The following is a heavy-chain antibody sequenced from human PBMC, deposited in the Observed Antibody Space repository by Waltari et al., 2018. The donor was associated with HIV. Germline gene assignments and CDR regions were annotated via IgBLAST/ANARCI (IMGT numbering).Heavy chain of an antibody. CDR1: GSTFSSYW. V-gene: IGHV3-74*01. CDR2: SSSDASST. CDR3: ARIYSSGWYEYFDY. D-gene: IGHD6-19*01. J-gene: IGHJ4*02. Sequence: EVQLVESGGGLVQPGGSLRLSCAASGSTFSSYWMHWVRQAPGQGLVWVSRSSSDASSTSYADSVKGRFTISRDNAKNTLYLQMNSLRAEDTAVYYCARIYSSGWYEYFDYWGQGTLVTVSS.